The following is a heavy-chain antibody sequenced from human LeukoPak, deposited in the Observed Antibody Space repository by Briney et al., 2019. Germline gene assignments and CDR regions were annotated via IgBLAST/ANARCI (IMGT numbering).Heavy chain of an antibody. D-gene: IGHD2-15*01. Sequence: PSETLSLTCTVSGGSISSYYWSWIRQPPGKGLEWIGYIYYSGSTNYNPSLKSRVTISVDKSKNQFSLKLSSVTAADTAVYYCSVVVVVAATDNWFDPWGQGTLVTVSS. CDR2: IYYSGST. J-gene: IGHJ5*02. CDR1: GGSISSYY. V-gene: IGHV4-59*12. CDR3: SVVVVVAATDNWFDP.